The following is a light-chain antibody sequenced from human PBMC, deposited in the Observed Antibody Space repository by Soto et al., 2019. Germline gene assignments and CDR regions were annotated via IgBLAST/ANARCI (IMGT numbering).Light chain of an antibody. Sequence: DIQMTQSPSALSASVGDRVTITCRASQSISTYLEWFQQKPGKAPKILIYDASNLETGVPSRFSGGGSGIDFTFIISSLQPEDFATYYCQHHYSLPFTFGPGTTVDFK. CDR3: QHHYSLPFT. CDR1: QSISTY. V-gene: IGKV1-33*01. J-gene: IGKJ3*01. CDR2: DAS.